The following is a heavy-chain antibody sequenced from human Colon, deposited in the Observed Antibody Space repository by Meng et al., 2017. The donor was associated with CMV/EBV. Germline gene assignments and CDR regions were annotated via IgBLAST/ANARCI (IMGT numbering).Heavy chain of an antibody. Sequence: GGSLRLSCAASGFSSSHYWMTWVRQAPGKGLEWVATIKTDGSEKYYLDSVKGRFTISRDNAENSLYLQMNSLRVEDTAVYYCARGTWLVDYWGQGTLVTVSS. CDR1: GFSSSHYW. CDR2: IKTDGSEK. V-gene: IGHV3-7*01. D-gene: IGHD3-9*01. CDR3: ARGTWLVDY. J-gene: IGHJ4*02.